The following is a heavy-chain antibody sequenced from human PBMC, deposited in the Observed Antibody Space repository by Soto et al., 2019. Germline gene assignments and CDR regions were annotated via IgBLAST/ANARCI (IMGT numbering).Heavy chain of an antibody. Sequence: PGGSLRLSCTGSGFIVSDYAMSGVRQAPGRGLEWVSSLNGGGDRPHYADSVKGRFSSSRDNSKNTLYLQMNSLSADDTAVYYCAKDPGNARYFDSWGQGALVTVSS. CDR1: GFIVSDYA. CDR3: AKDPGNARYFDS. D-gene: IGHD3-9*01. CDR2: LNGGGDRP. J-gene: IGHJ4*02. V-gene: IGHV3-23*01.